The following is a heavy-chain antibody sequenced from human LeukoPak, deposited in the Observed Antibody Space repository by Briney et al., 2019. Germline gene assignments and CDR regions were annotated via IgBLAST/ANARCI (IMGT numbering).Heavy chain of an antibody. J-gene: IGHJ6*03. CDR3: AVVGATYYYYYMDV. CDR1: GFTFDYYW. V-gene: IGHV3-74*01. D-gene: IGHD1-26*01. CDR2: IHSDGSAT. Sequence: PGGSLRLSCAASGFTFDYYWMHWIRQAPGQGLVWVSRIHSDGSATNYADSVKGRFTISRDNSKNTLYLQMNSLRAEDTAVYYCAVVGATYYYYYMDVWGKGTTVTVSS.